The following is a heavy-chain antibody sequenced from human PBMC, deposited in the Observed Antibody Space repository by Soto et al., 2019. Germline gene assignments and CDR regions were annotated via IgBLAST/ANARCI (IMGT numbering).Heavy chain of an antibody. J-gene: IGHJ6*02. CDR2: IGTAGDT. V-gene: IGHV3-13*04. Sequence: GASMTLSCAASGFTFSSYDMHWVIQATGKGLEWVSAIGTAGDTYYPGSVKGRFTISRENARNSLYLQMNSLRAGDTAVYYCARRLGTMIRGLINYYYAMDVWGQGT. CDR3: ARRLGTMIRGLINYYYAMDV. CDR1: GFTFSSYD. D-gene: IGHD3-10*01.